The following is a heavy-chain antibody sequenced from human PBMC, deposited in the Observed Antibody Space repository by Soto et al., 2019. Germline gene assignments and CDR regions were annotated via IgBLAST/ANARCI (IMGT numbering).Heavy chain of an antibody. CDR1: GFSFSVYG. CDR2: IWFDGSKR. CDR3: ARWVSDGHFDM. Sequence: GGSLRLSCAASGFSFSVYGMHWVRQAPGKGLEWVAVIWFDGSKRYYADSVKGRFTISRDNSKNTLYLQMNSLGAEDTAVYYCARWVSDGHFDMWGQGTMVTVSS. V-gene: IGHV3-33*01. J-gene: IGHJ3*02.